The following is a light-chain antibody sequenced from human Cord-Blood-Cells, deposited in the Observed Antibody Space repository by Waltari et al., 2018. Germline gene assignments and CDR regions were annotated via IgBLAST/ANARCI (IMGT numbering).Light chain of an antibody. V-gene: IGLV2-14*01. J-gene: IGLJ3*02. CDR2: DVS. CDR3: RAYTSSSTWV. Sequence: QSALTQPASVSGSPGQSITISCTGTSSDVGGYNYVSWYQQHPGEAPKLMIYDVSNRPAGVSNRCSCSKSGNTASLTISVLQAEDEADYYCRAYTSSSTWVFGGGTKLTVL. CDR1: SSDVGGYNY.